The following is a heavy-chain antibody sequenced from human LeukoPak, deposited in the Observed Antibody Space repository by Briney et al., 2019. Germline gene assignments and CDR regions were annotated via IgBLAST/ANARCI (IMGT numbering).Heavy chain of an antibody. J-gene: IGHJ5*02. CDR1: GYTFTSYY. D-gene: IGHD5-12*01. V-gene: IGHV1-46*01. CDR2: INPSGGST. CDR3: ARDNSVGDSAWWFDP. Sequence: EASVKVSCKASGYTFTSYYMHWVRQAPGQGLEWMGIINPSGGSTSYAQKFQGRVTMTRDTSTSTVYMELSRLRSDDTAVYYCARDNSVGDSAWWFDPWGQGTLVTVSS.